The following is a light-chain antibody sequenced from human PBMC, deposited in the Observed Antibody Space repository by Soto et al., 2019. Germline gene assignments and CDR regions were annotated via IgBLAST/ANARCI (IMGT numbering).Light chain of an antibody. Sequence: QAVVTQEPSLTVSPGGTVTLTCGSSTGPVTSGHYPFWFQQRPGQAPRTLISDTSNRHSWTPARFSGSLLGGKAALTLSGAQPEDESDYYCLLSYSGFVVFGGGTKLTVL. CDR3: LLSYSGFVV. CDR2: DTS. J-gene: IGLJ2*01. V-gene: IGLV7-46*01. CDR1: TGPVTSGHY.